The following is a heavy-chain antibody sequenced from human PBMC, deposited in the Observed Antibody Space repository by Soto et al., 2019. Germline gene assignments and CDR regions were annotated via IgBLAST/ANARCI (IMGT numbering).Heavy chain of an antibody. Sequence: QVQLQESGPGLVKPSETLSLTCTVSGGSISSYYWSWIRQPPGKGLEWIGYIYYSGSTNYNPSLKSRVTISVDTSKNQFSLKLSSVTAADTAVYYCATNGGLGYCTNGVCYTSRGTHYYYYYMDVWGKGTTVTVSS. V-gene: IGHV4-59*01. CDR1: GGSISSYY. D-gene: IGHD2-8*01. CDR3: ATNGGLGYCTNGVCYTSRGTHYYYYYMDV. CDR2: IYYSGST. J-gene: IGHJ6*03.